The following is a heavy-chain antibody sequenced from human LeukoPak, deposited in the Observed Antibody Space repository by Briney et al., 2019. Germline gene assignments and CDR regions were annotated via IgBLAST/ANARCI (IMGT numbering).Heavy chain of an antibody. CDR1: GFTFSGYA. D-gene: IGHD1-26*01. CDR2: ISGSGGST. Sequence: PGGSLRLPCAASGFTFSGYAMSWVRQAPGKGLEWVSAISGSGGSTYYADSVKGRFTISRDNSKNTLYLQMNSLRAEDTAVYYCAKGGIGTYYFDYWGQGTLVTVSS. J-gene: IGHJ4*02. V-gene: IGHV3-23*01. CDR3: AKGGIGTYYFDY.